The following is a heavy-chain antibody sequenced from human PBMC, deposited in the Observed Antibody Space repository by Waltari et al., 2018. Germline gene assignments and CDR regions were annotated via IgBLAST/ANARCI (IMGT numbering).Heavy chain of an antibody. CDR3: ARFSRDGYNYLDY. Sequence: QVQLQESGPGLVKPSETLSLTCTVSGGSISSYYWSWIRQPPGKGLEWIGYIYYSGSTNYNPSLKSRVTISVDTSKNQFSLKLSSVTAADTAVYYCARFSRDGYNYLDYWGQGTLVTVSS. CDR2: IYYSGST. CDR1: GGSISSYY. V-gene: IGHV4-59*01. D-gene: IGHD5-12*01. J-gene: IGHJ4*02.